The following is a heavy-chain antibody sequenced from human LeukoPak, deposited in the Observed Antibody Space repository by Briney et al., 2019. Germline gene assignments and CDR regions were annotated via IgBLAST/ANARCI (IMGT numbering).Heavy chain of an antibody. CDR2: IIPILGIA. V-gene: IGHV1-69*04. J-gene: IGHJ4*02. CDR1: GGTFSSYA. CDR3: ARDRRDSSGYYSYYFDY. D-gene: IGHD3-22*01. Sequence: ASVTVSCKASGGTFSSYAISWVRQAPGQGLEWMGRIIPILGIANYAQKFQGRVTITADKSTSTAYMELSSLRSEDTAVYYCARDRRDSSGYYSYYFDYWGQGTLVTVSS.